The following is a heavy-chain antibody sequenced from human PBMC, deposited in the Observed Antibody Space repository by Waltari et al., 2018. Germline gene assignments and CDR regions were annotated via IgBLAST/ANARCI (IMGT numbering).Heavy chain of an antibody. CDR3: TRERSVTGKGNLDY. D-gene: IGHD3-10*01. Sequence: EVQLVESGGGLVQTGGSLRLPCAASGFTCSSCEMNWVRQAPGKGLEWVSYISSGGSNIFYAESVKGRFTISRDNAKNSLYLQMNSLRVEDTAVYYCTRERSVTGKGNLDYWGQGTLVTVSS. V-gene: IGHV3-48*03. CDR2: ISSGGSNI. CDR1: GFTCSSCE. J-gene: IGHJ4*02.